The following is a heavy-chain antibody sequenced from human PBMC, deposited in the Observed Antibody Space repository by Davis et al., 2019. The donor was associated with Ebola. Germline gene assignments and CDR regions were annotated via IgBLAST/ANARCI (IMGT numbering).Heavy chain of an antibody. D-gene: IGHD6-13*01. J-gene: IGHJ4*02. CDR2: ISHSGSTM. CDR3: TTDISGYSRAIDY. CDR1: GFTFSDHS. V-gene: IGHV3-48*01. Sequence: PGGSLRLSCAASGFTFSDHSMKWVRQAPGQGLEWIADISHSGSTMYYADSVRGRFTISRDNAKNSLYLQMNSLKTEDTAVYYCTTDISGYSRAIDYWGQGTLVTVSS.